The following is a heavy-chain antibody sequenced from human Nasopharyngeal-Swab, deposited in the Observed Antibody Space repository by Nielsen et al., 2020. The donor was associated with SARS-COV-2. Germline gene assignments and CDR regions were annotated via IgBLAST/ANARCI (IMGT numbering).Heavy chain of an antibody. CDR2: ISYDGSNK. CDR3: AKDKKARGDSRSWTTDY. Sequence: WIRQPPGKGLEWVAVISYDGSNKYYADSVKGRFTISRDNSKNTLYLQMNSLRAEDTAVYYCAKDKKARGDSRSWTTDYWGQGTLVTVSS. J-gene: IGHJ4*02. D-gene: IGHD6-13*01. V-gene: IGHV3-30*18.